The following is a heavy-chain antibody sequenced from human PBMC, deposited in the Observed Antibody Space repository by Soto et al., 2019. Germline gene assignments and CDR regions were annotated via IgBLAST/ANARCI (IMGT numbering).Heavy chain of an antibody. J-gene: IGHJ6*02. V-gene: IGHV3-13*01. Sequence: PGGSLRLSCAASGFTFSSYDMHWVRQATGKGLEWVSAIGTAGDTYYPGSVKGRFTISRENAKNPLYLQMNSLRAGDTAVYYCARGSYSSGWTPGGMDVWGQGTTVTVSS. CDR3: ARGSYSSGWTPGGMDV. CDR2: IGTAGDT. D-gene: IGHD6-19*01. CDR1: GFTFSSYD.